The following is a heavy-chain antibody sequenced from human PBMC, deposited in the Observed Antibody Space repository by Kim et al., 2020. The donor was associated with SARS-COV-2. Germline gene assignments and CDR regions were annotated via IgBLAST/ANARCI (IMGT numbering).Heavy chain of an antibody. D-gene: IGHD6-13*01. J-gene: IGHJ6*02. V-gene: IGHV3-30*07. CDR3: ARELRIAAHLSYYYAMDV. Sequence: DSVKGRFAISRDNSKSTLYLQMNSLRAEDTAVYYCARELRIAAHLSYYYAMDVWVQGTTVTVPS.